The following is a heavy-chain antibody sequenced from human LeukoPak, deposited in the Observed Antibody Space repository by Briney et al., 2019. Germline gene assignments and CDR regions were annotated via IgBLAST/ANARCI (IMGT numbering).Heavy chain of an antibody. J-gene: IGHJ4*02. Sequence: GGSLRLSCTASGFTVSGTHMSWVRQAPGKGLEWVSAIYTGGTTHYADSVAGRFTISRDNSKNTLYLLMNSLRTEDTAVYYCARDQATSGGGLDSWGQGTLVTVSS. CDR1: GFTVSGTH. CDR2: IYTGGTT. D-gene: IGHD3-16*01. V-gene: IGHV3-53*01. CDR3: ARDQATSGGGLDS.